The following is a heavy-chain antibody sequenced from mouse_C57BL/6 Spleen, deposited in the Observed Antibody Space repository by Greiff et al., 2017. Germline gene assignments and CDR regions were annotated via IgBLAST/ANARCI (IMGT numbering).Heavy chain of an antibody. J-gene: IGHJ4*01. D-gene: IGHD3-3*01. CDR1: GYSITSGYY. Sequence: EVQLKESGPGLVKPSQSLSLTCSVTGYSITSGYYWNWIRQFPGNKLEWMGYISYDGSNNYNPSLKNRISITRDTSKNQFFLKLNSVTTEDTATYYCARAGREAMDYWGQGTSVTVSS. V-gene: IGHV3-6*01. CDR3: ARAGREAMDY. CDR2: ISYDGSN.